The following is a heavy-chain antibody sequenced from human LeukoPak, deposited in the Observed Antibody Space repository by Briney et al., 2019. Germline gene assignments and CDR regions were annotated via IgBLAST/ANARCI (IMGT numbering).Heavy chain of an antibody. Sequence: GGSLRLSCEASGFSVSSNYMSWVRQAPGKGLEWVSSISSSSTYIYYADSVKGRFTISRDNAKNSLYLQMKSLRAEDTAVYYCAREATVTGGMDVWGQGTTVTVSS. J-gene: IGHJ6*02. D-gene: IGHD4-17*01. CDR2: ISSSSTYI. V-gene: IGHV3-21*01. CDR3: AREATVTGGMDV. CDR1: GFSVSSNY.